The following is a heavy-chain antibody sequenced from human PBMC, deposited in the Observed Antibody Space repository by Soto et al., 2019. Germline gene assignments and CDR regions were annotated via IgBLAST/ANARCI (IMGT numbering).Heavy chain of an antibody. CDR1: GYTFTSYG. Sequence: ASVNVSCKASGYTFTSYGISWVPQAPGQGLEWMGWISAYNGNTNYAQKLQGRVTMTTDTSTSTAYMELRSLRSDDTAVYYCARDSYYDFWSGYYTDNLDYWGEGTLVTVSS. V-gene: IGHV1-18*01. J-gene: IGHJ4*02. CDR3: ARDSYYDFWSGYYTDNLDY. CDR2: ISAYNGNT. D-gene: IGHD3-3*01.